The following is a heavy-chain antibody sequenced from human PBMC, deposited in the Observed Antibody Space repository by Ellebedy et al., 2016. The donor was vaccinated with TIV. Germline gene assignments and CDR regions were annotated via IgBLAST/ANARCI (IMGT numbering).Heavy chain of an antibody. CDR1: GFTFDDYA. D-gene: IGHD6-19*01. Sequence: SLKISXAASGFTFDDYAMHWVRQAPGKGLEWVSGISWNSGSIGYADSVKGRFTISRDNAKNSLYLQMNSLRAEDTALYYCAKARYSSGCFDYWGQGTLVTVSS. CDR3: AKARYSSGCFDY. CDR2: ISWNSGSI. J-gene: IGHJ4*02. V-gene: IGHV3-9*01.